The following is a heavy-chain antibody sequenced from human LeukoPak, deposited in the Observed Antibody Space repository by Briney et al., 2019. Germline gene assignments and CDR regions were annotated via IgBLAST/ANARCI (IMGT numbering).Heavy chain of an antibody. CDR2: ISSSSSYI. V-gene: IGHV3-21*01. J-gene: IGHJ4*02. CDR3: ARDHKFYSSGYYSY. CDR1: GFTFSSYS. Sequence: PGGSLRLSCAASGFTFSSYSMNWVRQAPGKGLEWVSSISSSSSYIYYADSVKGRFTISRDNAKNSLYLQMNSLRAEDTAVYYCARDHKFYSSGYYSYWGQGTLVTVSS. D-gene: IGHD3-22*01.